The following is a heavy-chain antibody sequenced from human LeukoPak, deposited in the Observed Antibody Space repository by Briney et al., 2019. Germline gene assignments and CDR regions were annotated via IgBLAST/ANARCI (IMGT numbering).Heavy chain of an antibody. CDR1: GFTFSSYA. J-gene: IGHJ1*01. D-gene: IGHD3-22*01. CDR2: INGDGSTT. V-gene: IGHV3-74*01. Sequence: GGSLRLSCAASGFTFSSYAMSWVRQVPGKGLVWVSLINGDGSTTNYADFVKGRFTISRDNAKNTLSLQVNSLRAEDTAVYYCATGNYYDSRGYYTFGYWGQGTLVTVSS. CDR3: ATGNYYDSRGYYTFGY.